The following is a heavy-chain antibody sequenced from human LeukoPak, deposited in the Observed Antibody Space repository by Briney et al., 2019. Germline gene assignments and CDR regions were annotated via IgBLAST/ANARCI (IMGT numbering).Heavy chain of an antibody. CDR3: ARAGYSYGPNFDY. CDR1: GGSIYSYY. J-gene: IGHJ4*02. CDR2: IYYSGST. D-gene: IGHD5-18*01. V-gene: IGHV4-59*01. Sequence: SETLSLTCTVSGGSIYSYYWNWIRQPPGKGLEWIGYIYYSGSTNYNPSLKSRVTISVDTSKNHFSLKLSSVTTADTAVYYCARAGYSYGPNFDYWGQGTLVTVSS.